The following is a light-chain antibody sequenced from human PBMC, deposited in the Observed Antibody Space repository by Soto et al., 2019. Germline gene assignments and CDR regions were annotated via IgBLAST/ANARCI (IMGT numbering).Light chain of an antibody. CDR1: SSDIGGNNF. V-gene: IGLV2-8*01. CDR2: EVS. CDR3: GSYVGTKNVV. Sequence: QSALTQPPSASGSLGQSVTISCSGTSSDIGGNNFVSWYQQHPGKAPKLMIYEVSKRPSGVPDRFSGSKSGNTASLTVSGLQPEDEADYHCGSYVGTKNVVFGGGTKLTVL. J-gene: IGLJ2*01.